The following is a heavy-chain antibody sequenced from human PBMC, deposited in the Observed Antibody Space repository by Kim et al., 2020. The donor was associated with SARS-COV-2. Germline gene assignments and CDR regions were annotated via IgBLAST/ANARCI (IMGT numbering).Heavy chain of an antibody. CDR2: GNT. Sequence: GNTNDAQKRQGRVTMTPDTSTSAAYMALRSLSSDDTAVYYCARGDDSFDYWGQGTLVTVSS. J-gene: IGHJ4*02. CDR3: ARGDDSFDY. V-gene: IGHV1-18*01. D-gene: IGHD3-3*01.